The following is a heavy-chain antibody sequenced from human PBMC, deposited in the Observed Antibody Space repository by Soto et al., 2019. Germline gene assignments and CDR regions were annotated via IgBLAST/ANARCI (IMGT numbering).Heavy chain of an antibody. CDR2: ISSSGST. D-gene: IGHD4-17*01. J-gene: IGHJ4*02. V-gene: IGHV4-39*01. Sequence: QLQLQESGPGLVKPSETLSLTCAVSGGSISGTTYFWGWIRQPPGKGLEWIGSISSSGSTYNNPSLKSRVTMSVETSKNQFSLNLRSVTAADTAVYFCARPWGDYGALRPFDYWGQGTLVTVSS. CDR3: ARPWGDYGALRPFDY. CDR1: GGSISGTTYF.